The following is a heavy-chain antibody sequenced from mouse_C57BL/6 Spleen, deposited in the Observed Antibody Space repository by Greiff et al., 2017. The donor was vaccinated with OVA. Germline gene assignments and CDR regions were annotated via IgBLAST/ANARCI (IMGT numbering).Heavy chain of an antibody. V-gene: IGHV1-81*01. Sequence: QVHVKQSGAELARPGASVKLSCKASGCTFTSYGISWVKQRTGQGLEWIGEIYPRSGNTYYNEKFKGKATLTADKSSSTAYMELRSLTSEDSAVYFCARRDDYEYYAMDYWGQGTSVTVSS. D-gene: IGHD2-4*01. CDR2: IYPRSGNT. CDR1: GCTFTSYG. J-gene: IGHJ4*01. CDR3: ARRDDYEYYAMDY.